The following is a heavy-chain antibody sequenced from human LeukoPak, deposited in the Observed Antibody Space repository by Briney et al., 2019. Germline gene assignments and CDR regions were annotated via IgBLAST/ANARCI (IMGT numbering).Heavy chain of an antibody. CDR1: GFPFSSYS. V-gene: IGHV3-21*01. Sequence: GSLSLSCAASGFPFSSYSMNWVRQAPGKGLEWVSSISSSSSYIYYADSVKGRFTISRDNAKNSLYLQMNSLRAEDTAVYYCARAIVATDAFDIWGQGTMVTVSS. J-gene: IGHJ3*02. D-gene: IGHD5-12*01. CDR2: ISSSSSYI. CDR3: ARAIVATDAFDI.